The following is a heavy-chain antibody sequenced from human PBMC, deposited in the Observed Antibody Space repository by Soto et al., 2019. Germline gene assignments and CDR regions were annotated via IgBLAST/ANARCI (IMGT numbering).Heavy chain of an antibody. Sequence: SETLSLTYTVSGDSITSSSYYWGWIRQPPGKGLEWIGSIYYSGSTYYNPSLKSRVTISVDTSKNQFSLKLSSVTAADTAVYYCARHTPAISISDHWGQGTLVTVSS. CDR3: ARHTPAISISDH. J-gene: IGHJ4*02. D-gene: IGHD2-15*01. CDR1: GDSITSSSYY. V-gene: IGHV4-39*01. CDR2: IYYSGST.